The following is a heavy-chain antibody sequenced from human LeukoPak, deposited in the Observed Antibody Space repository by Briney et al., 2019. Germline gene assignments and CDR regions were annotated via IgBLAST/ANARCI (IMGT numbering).Heavy chain of an antibody. CDR2: IYHSGST. CDR1: GYSISSGYY. CDR3: ARQAGYFDWLDY. D-gene: IGHD3-9*01. J-gene: IGHJ4*02. V-gene: IGHV4-38-2*01. Sequence: SETLSLTCAVSGYSISSGYYWGWIRQPLGKGLEWIGSIYHSGSTYYNPSLKSRVTISVDTSKNQFSLKLSSVTAADTAVYYCARQAGYFDWLDYWGQGTLVTVSS.